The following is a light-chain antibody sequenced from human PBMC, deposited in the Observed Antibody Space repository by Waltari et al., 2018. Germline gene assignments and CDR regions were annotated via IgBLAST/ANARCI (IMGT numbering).Light chain of an antibody. CDR3: SSYTTSSTLG. Sequence: QSALTQPASVSGSPGQSLTISCPGSSSDVGGYNSVSWYQQYPGKAPKRMIYDVSNRPSGVSNRFSGSKSGNTASLTISGLQAEDEADYYCSSYTTSSTLGFGGGTKLTVL. CDR1: SSDVGGYNS. V-gene: IGLV2-14*03. J-gene: IGLJ2*01. CDR2: DVS.